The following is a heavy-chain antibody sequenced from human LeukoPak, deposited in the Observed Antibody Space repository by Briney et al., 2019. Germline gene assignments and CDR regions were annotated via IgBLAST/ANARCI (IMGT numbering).Heavy chain of an antibody. CDR3: ARHTDYDSSAVFDY. CDR1: GGTFSRYA. D-gene: IGHD3-22*01. CDR2: IIPIFGTA. J-gene: IGHJ4*02. V-gene: IGHV1-69*13. Sequence: ASVKVSCKASGGTFSRYAINWVRQAPGQGLEWMGGIIPIFGTANYAQKFQGRVTITADESTSTAYMELSSLRSEDTAVYYCARHTDYDSSAVFDYWGQGTLVTVSS.